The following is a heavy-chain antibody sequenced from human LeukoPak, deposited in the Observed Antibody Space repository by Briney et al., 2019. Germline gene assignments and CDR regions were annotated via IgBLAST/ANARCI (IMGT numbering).Heavy chain of an antibody. CDR1: GFTFSNFA. CDR2: ISGSGGST. Sequence: GGSLRLSCAASGFTFSNFAMSWVRQAPGKGLEWVSAISGSGGSTYYADSVKGRFTISRDNSKNALFLQMNSLRAEDTAVYYCAKSGPYCSSTSCNYFDYWGQGTLVTVSS. CDR3: AKSGPYCSSTSCNYFDY. D-gene: IGHD2-2*01. J-gene: IGHJ4*02. V-gene: IGHV3-23*01.